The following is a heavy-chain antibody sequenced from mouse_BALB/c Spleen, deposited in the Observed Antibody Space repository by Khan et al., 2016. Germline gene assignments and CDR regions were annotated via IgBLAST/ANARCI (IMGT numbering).Heavy chain of an antibody. D-gene: IGHD1-2*01. J-gene: IGHJ4*01. CDR3: ARRDYGYYYARDY. CDR1: GFTFTDYY. V-gene: IGHV7-3*02. CDR2: IRNKANGYTT. Sequence: EVELVESGGGLVQPGGSLRLSCATSGFTFTDYYMSWVRQPPGKALEWLGFIRNKANGYTTEYSASVKGRFTISRDNSQSILNLQMNTLRAEDSATYYCARRDYGYYYARDYWGQGTSVTVSS.